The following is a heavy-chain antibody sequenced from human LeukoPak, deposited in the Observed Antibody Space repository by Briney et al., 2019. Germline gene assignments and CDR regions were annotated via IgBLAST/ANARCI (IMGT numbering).Heavy chain of an antibody. CDR3: ARGYGSGTYYLNYFDY. Sequence: SETLSLTCTVSGGSISGYYWSWFRQPPGKGLECLGYIYYSGNTNYNPSLKSRVTISVDTSKNQFSLKLTSVTAADTAVYYCARGYGSGTYYLNYFDYWGQGTLVTVSS. CDR1: GGSISGYY. J-gene: IGHJ4*02. D-gene: IGHD3-10*01. V-gene: IGHV4-59*01. CDR2: IYYSGNT.